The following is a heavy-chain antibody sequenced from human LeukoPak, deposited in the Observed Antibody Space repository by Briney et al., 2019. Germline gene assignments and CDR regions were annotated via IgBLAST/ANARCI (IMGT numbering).Heavy chain of an antibody. CDR3: AKTVTTFGDAFDI. J-gene: IGHJ3*02. Sequence: SETLSLTCTVSGGSISYYYWSWIRQPPGKGLEWIGYIYYSGSTNYNPSLKSRVTISVDTSKNQFSLKLSSVTAADTAVYYCAKTVTTFGDAFDIWGQGTMVTVSS. D-gene: IGHD4-17*01. CDR1: GGSISYYY. V-gene: IGHV4-59*08. CDR2: IYYSGST.